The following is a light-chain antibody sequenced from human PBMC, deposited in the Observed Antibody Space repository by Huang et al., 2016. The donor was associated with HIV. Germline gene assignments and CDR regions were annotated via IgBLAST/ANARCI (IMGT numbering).Light chain of an antibody. J-gene: IGKJ4*01. CDR1: RSVSTN. V-gene: IGKV3-15*01. CDR3: HQYNNWLLS. CDR2: GSS. Sequence: EIVMTQSPATLSVSPGQRVTLSCMANRSVSTNLSWYQQRHGQAPRLLIYGSSTRAPGIPARFSGRGSGTDFSLTISSLQSEDFALYYCHQYNNWLLSFGGGTRV.